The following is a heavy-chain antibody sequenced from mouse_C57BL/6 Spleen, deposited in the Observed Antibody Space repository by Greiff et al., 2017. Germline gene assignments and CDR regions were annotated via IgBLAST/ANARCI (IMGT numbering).Heavy chain of an antibody. J-gene: IGHJ4*01. Sequence: QVQLQQPGAELVRPGSSVKLSCKASGYTFTSYWMHWVKQRPIQGLEWIGNIDPSDSDTHYNQKFKDKATLTVDKSSSTAYMQLSSLTSEDSAVYYCARGGGSSCAMDYWGKGTSVTVSS. CDR2: IDPSDSDT. D-gene: IGHD1-1*01. V-gene: IGHV1-52*01. CDR3: ARGGGSSCAMDY. CDR1: GYTFTSYW.